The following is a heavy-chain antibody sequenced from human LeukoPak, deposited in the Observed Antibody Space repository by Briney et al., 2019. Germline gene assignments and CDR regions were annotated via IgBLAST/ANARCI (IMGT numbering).Heavy chain of an antibody. Sequence: ASVKVSCKASGYTFTDYYIHWVRQAPGQGLEWMGWINPNSGGTNYAQKFQGRVTLTRDTSITTAYMELSRLTSDDTATYYCARVLTLPGEGHSLNSNYDGRSVGYWGQGTLVTVSS. V-gene: IGHV1-2*02. CDR1: GYTFTDYY. CDR2: INPNSGGT. J-gene: IGHJ4*02. D-gene: IGHD4-11*01. CDR3: ARVLTLPGEGHSLNSNYDGRSVGY.